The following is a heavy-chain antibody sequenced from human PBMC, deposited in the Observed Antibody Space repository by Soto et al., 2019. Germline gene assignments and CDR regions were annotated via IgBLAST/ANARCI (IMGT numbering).Heavy chain of an antibody. CDR1: GDSVSSNSAA. Sequence: PSQTLSLTCAISGDSVSSNSAAWNWIRQSPSRGLEWLGRTYYRSKWYNDYAVSVKSRITINPDTSKNQFSLQLNSVTPEDTAVYYCARDWGVYCSSTSCYWYGMDVWGQGTTVTVSS. J-gene: IGHJ6*02. V-gene: IGHV6-1*01. D-gene: IGHD2-2*01. CDR3: ARDWGVYCSSTSCYWYGMDV. CDR2: TYYRSKWYN.